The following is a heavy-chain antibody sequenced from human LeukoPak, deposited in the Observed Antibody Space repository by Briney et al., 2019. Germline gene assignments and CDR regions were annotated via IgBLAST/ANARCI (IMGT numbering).Heavy chain of an antibody. CDR3: ASVQIISSGHQP. J-gene: IGHJ5*02. Sequence: ASVKVSCKASGYTFTSYYMHWVRQAPGQGLEWMGIINPSGGSTSYAQKFQGRVTMTTDTSTSTAYMELRSLRSDDTAVYYCASVQIISSGHQPWGQGTLVTVSS. CDR2: INPSGGST. CDR1: GYTFTSYY. D-gene: IGHD3-22*01. V-gene: IGHV1-46*01.